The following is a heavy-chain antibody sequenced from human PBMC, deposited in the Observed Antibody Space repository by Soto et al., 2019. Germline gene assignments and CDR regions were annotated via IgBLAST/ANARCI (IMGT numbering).Heavy chain of an antibody. CDR3: ARVGVVGTTSSYYGMDG. CDR1: GFTCSSYI. D-gene: IGHD3-16*01. J-gene: IGHJ6*02. V-gene: IGHV3-21*01. Sequence: GFMSLSSASSGFTCSSYIMNWVRQARGKGLEWVSSISSSSSYIDYADSVKGRFTSARDNAKNSLYLQKNSLRAEDTAVYYCARVGVVGTTSSYYGMDGWGQGTTVTVSS. CDR2: ISSSSSYI.